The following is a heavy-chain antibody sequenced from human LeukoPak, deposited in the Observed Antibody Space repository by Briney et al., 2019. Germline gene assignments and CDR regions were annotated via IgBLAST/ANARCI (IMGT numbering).Heavy chain of an antibody. Sequence: PSETLSLTCTVSGGSTSSSYWSWIRQPPGKGLEWIRYIYYSGSTKYNPSLWRRATISVDTSKNLFSLNLSSVTAADTAVYYCARGELNAGIFAPPWGQGTLVTVSS. J-gene: IGHJ5*02. D-gene: IGHD1-7*01. CDR2: IYYSGST. CDR3: ARGELNAGIFAPP. CDR1: GGSTSSSY. V-gene: IGHV4-59*01.